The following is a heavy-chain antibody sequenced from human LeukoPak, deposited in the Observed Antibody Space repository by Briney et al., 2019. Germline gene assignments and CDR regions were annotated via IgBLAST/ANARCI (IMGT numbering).Heavy chain of an antibody. D-gene: IGHD2-2*01. J-gene: IGHJ6*03. CDR3: ARFSTASCYGFCYMDV. Sequence: GGSLRLSCAASGFTFSTHGMHWVRQAPGKGLEWVTFIWYDGSKKFYADSVKGRFTISRDISKNTLFLQMNSLRAEDTAVYYCARFSTASCYGFCYMDVWGKGITVTVSS. CDR1: GFTFSTHG. V-gene: IGHV3-33*01. CDR2: IWYDGSKK.